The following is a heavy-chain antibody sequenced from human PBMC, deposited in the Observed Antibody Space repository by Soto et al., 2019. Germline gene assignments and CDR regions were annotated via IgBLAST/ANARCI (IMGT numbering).Heavy chain of an antibody. CDR1: GGSISISNW. CDR2: IHHSGST. Sequence: QVQLQESGPGLVKPSETLSFTCAVSGGSISISNWWSWVRQTPGKGLEWIGQIHHSGSTNYSPSLTSRVTISVDKSKNQFSLKMNSVTAADTAVYYCARGGYYFYMDVWGKGTTVTVSS. J-gene: IGHJ6*03. CDR3: ARGGYYFYMDV. D-gene: IGHD1-26*01. V-gene: IGHV4-4*02.